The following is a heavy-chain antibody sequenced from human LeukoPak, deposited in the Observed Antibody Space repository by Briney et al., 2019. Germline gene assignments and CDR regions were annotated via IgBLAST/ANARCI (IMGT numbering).Heavy chain of an antibody. Sequence: GGSLRLSCAASGFTFSSYAMSWVRQAPGKGLEWVSAISGSGGSTYYADSVKGRFTISRDNSKNTLYLQMNSLRAEDTAVYYCTKFLPTHIVVANYYFDYWGQGTLVTVSS. D-gene: IGHD2-21*01. V-gene: IGHV3-23*01. J-gene: IGHJ4*02. CDR3: TKFLPTHIVVANYYFDY. CDR1: GFTFSSYA. CDR2: ISGSGGST.